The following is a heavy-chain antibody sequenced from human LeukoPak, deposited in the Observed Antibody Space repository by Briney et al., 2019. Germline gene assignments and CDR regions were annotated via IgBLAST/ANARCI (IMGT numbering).Heavy chain of an antibody. D-gene: IGHD5-24*01. J-gene: IGHJ4*02. CDR2: ISGSGGST. CDR3: AKGLAEMATITPWDY. V-gene: IGHV3-23*01. Sequence: GGSLRLSCAASGFTFSSYAMSWVRQAPGKGLEWVSAISGSGGSTYYADSVKGRFTISRDNSKNTLYLQMNGLRAEDTAVYYCAKGLAEMATITPWDYWGQGTLVTVSS. CDR1: GFTFSSYA.